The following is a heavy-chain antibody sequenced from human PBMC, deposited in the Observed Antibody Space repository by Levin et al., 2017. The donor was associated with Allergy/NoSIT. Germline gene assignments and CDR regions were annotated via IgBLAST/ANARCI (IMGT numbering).Heavy chain of an antibody. V-gene: IGHV3-30*03. J-gene: IGHJ4*02. CDR2: LSNGGSNK. Sequence: PGGSLRLSCAASGFTFSTFGMLWVRQAPGKGLEWVALLSNGGSNKYYADSVKGRFTVSGDNSKSTLYLQMNSLRVEDTAVYYCARGVFDYWGQGTLVTVSS. CDR3: ARGVFDY. CDR1: GFTFSTFG.